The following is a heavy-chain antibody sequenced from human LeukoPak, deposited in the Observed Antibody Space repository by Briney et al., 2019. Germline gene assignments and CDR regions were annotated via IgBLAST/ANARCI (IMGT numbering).Heavy chain of an antibody. CDR1: GFTFSSYS. V-gene: IGHV3-21*06. CDR2: ISSSSSYI. Sequence: GGSLRLSCAASGFTFSSYSMNWVRQAPGEGLEWVSSISSSSSYIYYADSVKGRFTISRDNSNNTLYLQMNSLRPEDTAVYYCAKDRVLRYFDWLFDLDYWGQGTLVTVSS. CDR3: AKDRVLRYFDWLFDLDY. J-gene: IGHJ4*02. D-gene: IGHD3-9*01.